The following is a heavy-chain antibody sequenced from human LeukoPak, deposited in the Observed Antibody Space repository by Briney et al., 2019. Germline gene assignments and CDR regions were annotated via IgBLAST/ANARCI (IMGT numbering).Heavy chain of an antibody. CDR1: GSVSXXRYX. D-gene: IGHD6-19*01. V-gene: IGHV4-39*07. J-gene: IGHJ4*01. CDR3: ARVASGWYEVDW. Sequence: GSVSXXRYXXXWXXXXXXXXXEWIGSIYYSGSTYYNPSLKSRVTISVDTSKNQFSLKLSSVTAADTAVYYCARVASGWYEVDWWGHGTLVTVSS. CDR2: IYYSGST.